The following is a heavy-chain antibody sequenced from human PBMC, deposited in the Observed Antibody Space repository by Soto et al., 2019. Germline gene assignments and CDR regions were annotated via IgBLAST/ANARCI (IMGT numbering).Heavy chain of an antibody. CDR1: GFTFSSYG. Sequence: QVQLVESGGGVVQPGRSLRLSCAASGFTFSSYGMHWVRQAPGKGLEWVAVIWYDGSNKYYADSVKGRFTISRDNSKXXLXXQMTSLRAEDTAVYYCARDGYCSGGSCYSVPVFDYWGQGTLVTVSS. D-gene: IGHD2-15*01. J-gene: IGHJ4*02. CDR2: IWYDGSNK. V-gene: IGHV3-33*01. CDR3: ARDGYCSGGSCYSVPVFDY.